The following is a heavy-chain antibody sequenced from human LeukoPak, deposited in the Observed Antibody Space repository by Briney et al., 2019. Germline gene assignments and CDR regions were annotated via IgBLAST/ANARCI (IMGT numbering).Heavy chain of an antibody. Sequence: SETLSLTCTVSGGSISSYYWSWIRQPPGKGLEWIGYIYYSGSTNYNPSLKSRVTISVDTSKNQFFLKLSSVTAADTAVYYCAGTTMIVVVSDAFDIWGQGTMVTVSS. D-gene: IGHD3-22*01. CDR2: IYYSGST. CDR1: GGSISSYY. V-gene: IGHV4-59*08. CDR3: AGTTMIVVVSDAFDI. J-gene: IGHJ3*02.